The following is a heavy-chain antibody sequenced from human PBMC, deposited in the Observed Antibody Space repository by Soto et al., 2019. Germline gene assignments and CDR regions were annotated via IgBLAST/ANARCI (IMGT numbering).Heavy chain of an antibody. Sequence: SETLSLTCTVSGGSISSSSYYWGWIRQPPGKGLEWIGSIYYSGSTYYNPSLKSRVTISVDTSKNQFSLKLSSVTAADTAVYYCARHDGFSSRWIFDYWGHGTLVTVSS. CDR3: ARHDGFSSRWIFDY. D-gene: IGHD6-19*01. CDR1: GGSISSSSYY. J-gene: IGHJ4*01. CDR2: IYYSGST. V-gene: IGHV4-39*01.